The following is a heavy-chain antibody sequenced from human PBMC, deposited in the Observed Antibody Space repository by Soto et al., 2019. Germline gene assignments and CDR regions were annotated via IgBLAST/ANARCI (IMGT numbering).Heavy chain of an antibody. CDR2: INHSGST. V-gene: IGHV4-34*01. J-gene: IGHJ3*02. Sequence: LSLTCAVYGGSFSGYYWSWIRQPPGKGLEWIGEINHSGSTNYNPSLKSRVTISVDTSKNQFSLKLSSVTAADTAVYYCAGTSPGGFGGPPDAFDIWGQGTMVTVSS. CDR3: AGTSPGGFGGPPDAFDI. D-gene: IGHD3-10*01. CDR1: GGSFSGYY.